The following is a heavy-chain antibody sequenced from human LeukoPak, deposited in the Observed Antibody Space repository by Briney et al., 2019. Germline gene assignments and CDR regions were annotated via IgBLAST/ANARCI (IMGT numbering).Heavy chain of an antibody. J-gene: IGHJ4*02. CDR2: ISYDGSNK. V-gene: IGHV3-30*14. CDR1: GFTLSSYA. CDR3: ARDSPARY. Sequence: GRSLRLSCAASGFTLSSYAMHWVRQAPGKGLEWVAVISYDGSNKYYADSVKGRFTISRDNSKNTLYLQMNSLRAEDTAVYYCARDSPARYWGQGTLVTVSS.